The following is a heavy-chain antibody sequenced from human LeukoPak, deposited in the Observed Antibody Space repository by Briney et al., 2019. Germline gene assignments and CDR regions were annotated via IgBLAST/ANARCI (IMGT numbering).Heavy chain of an antibody. D-gene: IGHD3-3*01. J-gene: IGHJ6*03. CDR1: GGSFSGYY. CDR2: INHSGST. V-gene: IGHV4-34*01. Sequence: SETLSLTCAVYGGSFSGYYWSWIRQPPGKGLEWIGEINHSGSTNYNPSLKSRVTISVDTSKNQFSLKLSSVTAADTAVYYCARHGTYDFWSGSPHYYMDVWGKGTTVTVSS. CDR3: ARHGTYDFWSGSPHYYMDV.